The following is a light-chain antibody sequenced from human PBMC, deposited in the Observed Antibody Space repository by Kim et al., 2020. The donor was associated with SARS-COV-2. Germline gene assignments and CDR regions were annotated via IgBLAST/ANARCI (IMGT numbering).Light chain of an antibody. CDR1: KLGDKY. J-gene: IGLJ3*02. V-gene: IGLV3-1*01. Sequence: SYELTQPPSVSVSPGQTASITCSGDKLGDKYACWYQQKPGQSPVLVIYQDSKRPSGIPERFSGSNSGNTATLTISGTQAMDEADYYCQAWDSSTAHWVFGGGTQLTGL. CDR3: QAWDSSTAHWV. CDR2: QDS.